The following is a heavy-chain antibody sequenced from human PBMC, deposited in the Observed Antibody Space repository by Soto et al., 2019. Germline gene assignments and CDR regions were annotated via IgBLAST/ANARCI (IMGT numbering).Heavy chain of an antibody. V-gene: IGHV3-21*01. CDR2: ISSRSDI. Sequence: PGWSLRLSCASSVFTFITYSINWVRQAPGKGLEWVSSISSRSDIYYADSVKGRFTISRDNAKNSVSLQMNSLRAEDTAVYYCAREYTAWPLAYGLDVWGQGTTVTVSS. J-gene: IGHJ6*02. CDR3: AREYTAWPLAYGLDV. CDR1: VFTFITYS. D-gene: IGHD2-2*02.